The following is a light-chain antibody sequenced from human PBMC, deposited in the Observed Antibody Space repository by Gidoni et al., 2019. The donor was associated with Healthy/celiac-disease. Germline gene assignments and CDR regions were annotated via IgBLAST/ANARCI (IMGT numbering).Light chain of an antibody. Sequence: DIQLTQSPSFLSASVGDRVTITCRASQGISSYLAWYQQKPGKAPKLLIYAASTLQSGVPSRFSGSGSGTEFTLTISSLQPEDFATYYCQQLNSYPPGSGTFGQGTKLEIK. CDR1: QGISSY. J-gene: IGKJ2*02. CDR3: QQLNSYPPGSGT. CDR2: AAS. V-gene: IGKV1-9*01.